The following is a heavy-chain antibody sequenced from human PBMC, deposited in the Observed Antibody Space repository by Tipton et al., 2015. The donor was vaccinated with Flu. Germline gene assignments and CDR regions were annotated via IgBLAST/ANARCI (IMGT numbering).Heavy chain of an antibody. CDR3: TRKEYDILSGYYNGVDY. CDR1: GGSISSSSYY. V-gene: IGHV4-39*07. D-gene: IGHD3-9*01. CDR2: IYYSGST. J-gene: IGHJ4*02. Sequence: LRLSCTVSGGSISSSSYYWGWIRQPPGKGLEWIGSIYYSGSTYYNPSLKSRVTISVDTSKNQFSLKLSSVTAADTAVYYCTRKEYDILSGYYNGVDYWGQGTLVTVSS.